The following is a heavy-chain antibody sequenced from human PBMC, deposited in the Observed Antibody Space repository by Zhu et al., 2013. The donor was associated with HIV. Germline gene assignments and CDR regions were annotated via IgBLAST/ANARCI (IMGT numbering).Heavy chain of an antibody. CDR2: IKPDSGDT. CDR1: GYSFTDYY. D-gene: IGHD3-3*01. V-gene: IGHV1-2*04. Sequence: QVQLVQSGAEVKRPGASVKVSCKASGYSFTDYYLHWVRQAPGQGLEWVGWIKPDSGDTTYSQNFRDWVSLTRDTSLTTAYMELFRLKSDDTAIYYCARGPTFWTGYSPDYWYFDLWGLAPWSLSPQ. CDR3: ARGPTFWTGYSPDYWYFDL. J-gene: IGHJ2*01.